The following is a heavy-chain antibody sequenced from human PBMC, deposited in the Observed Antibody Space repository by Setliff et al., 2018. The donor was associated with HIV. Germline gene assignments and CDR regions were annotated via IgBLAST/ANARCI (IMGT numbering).Heavy chain of an antibody. CDR2: FDPEHDKT. Sequence: ASVKVSCKVSGYTLTDLSIHWVRQAPGKGLEWMGGFDPEHDKTIYAQKFQGRVTMTEDTSTDTAYMQLNSLRSEDTAVYFCASHRRVGTTVLFSYWGQGALVTVSS. J-gene: IGHJ4*02. CDR1: GYTLTDLS. D-gene: IGHD1-1*01. CDR3: ASHRRVGTTVLFSY. V-gene: IGHV1-24*01.